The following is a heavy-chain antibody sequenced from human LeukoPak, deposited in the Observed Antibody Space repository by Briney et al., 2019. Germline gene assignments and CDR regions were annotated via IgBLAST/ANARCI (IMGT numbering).Heavy chain of an antibody. J-gene: IGHJ4*02. CDR2: IYHSGST. Sequence: PSETLSLTCAVSGGSISSSNWWRWVRQPPGKGLEWVGEIYHSGSTNYNPSLKSRVTISVDTSKNQFSLKLSSVTAADTAMYYCARVGKVLELRLPDYWGQGTLVTVSS. CDR3: ARVGKVLELRLPDY. CDR1: GGSISSSNW. D-gene: IGHD1-7*01. V-gene: IGHV4-4*02.